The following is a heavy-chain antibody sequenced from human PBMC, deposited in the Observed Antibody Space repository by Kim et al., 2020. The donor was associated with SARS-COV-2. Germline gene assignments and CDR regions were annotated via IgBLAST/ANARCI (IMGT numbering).Heavy chain of an antibody. J-gene: IGHJ6*02. Sequence: GGSLRLSCAASGFTFSDYYMSWIRQAPGKGLEWVSYISSSGSTIYYADSVKGRFTISRDNAKNSLYLQMNSLRAEDTAVYYCARDGVLGVAAARLFDVWGQGTTVTVSS. CDR1: GFTFSDYY. CDR3: ARDGVLGVAAARLFDV. V-gene: IGHV3-11*01. D-gene: IGHD6-13*01. CDR2: ISSSGSTI.